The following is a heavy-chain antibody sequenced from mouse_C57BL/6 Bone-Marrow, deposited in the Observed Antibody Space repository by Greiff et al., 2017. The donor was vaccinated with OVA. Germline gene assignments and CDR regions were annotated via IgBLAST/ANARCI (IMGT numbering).Heavy chain of an antibody. CDR1: GYTFTSYW. CDR2: IDPSDSYT. J-gene: IGHJ3*01. CDR3: ARGGTPFAY. Sequence: VQLQQSGAELVMPGASVKLSCKASGYTFTSYWMHWVKQRPGQGLEWIGEIDPSDSYTNYNQKFKGKSTLTVDKSSSTAYMQLSSLTSEDSAVYYCARGGTPFAYWGQGTLVTVSA. V-gene: IGHV1-69*01. D-gene: IGHD2-14*01.